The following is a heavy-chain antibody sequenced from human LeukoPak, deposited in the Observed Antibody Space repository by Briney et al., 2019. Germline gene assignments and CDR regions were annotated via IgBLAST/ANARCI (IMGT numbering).Heavy chain of an antibody. D-gene: IGHD6-13*01. CDR2: IYYSGSS. J-gene: IGHJ4*02. CDR3: ARSQSTSWYSPFDY. Sequence: PSETLSLTCNVSGGSISSYHWSWIRQPPGKGLEWIGYIYYSGSSNYNPSLKSRVTISVDTSKNQFSLKLSSVTAADTAVYYCARSQSTSWYSPFDYWGQGTLVTVSS. V-gene: IGHV4-59*01. CDR1: GGSISSYH.